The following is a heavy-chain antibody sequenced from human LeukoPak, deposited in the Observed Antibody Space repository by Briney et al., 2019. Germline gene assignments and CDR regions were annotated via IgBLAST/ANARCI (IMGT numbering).Heavy chain of an antibody. V-gene: IGHV3-21*01. CDR1: GFTFNTYN. CDR3: ARHLFDIVVVPSAIDAFDI. J-gene: IGHJ3*02. Sequence: GGSLRLSCVASGFTFNTYNFVWVRQAPGKGLQWVSSISSGSRYISYAESLKGRFTISRDNAKNSLFLQMNSLGAEDTALYFCARHLFDIVVVPSAIDAFDIWGQGTMVTVSS. D-gene: IGHD2-2*02. CDR2: ISSGSRYI.